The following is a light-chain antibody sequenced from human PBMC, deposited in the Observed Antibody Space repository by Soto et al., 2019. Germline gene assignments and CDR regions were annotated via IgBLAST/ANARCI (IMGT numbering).Light chain of an antibody. CDR3: SSYTSSSTLV. CDR1: SSDVGGYNY. CDR2: DVS. J-gene: IGLJ1*01. V-gene: IGLV2-14*01. Sequence: QSALTQPASVSGSPRQSITISCTGTSSDVGGYNYVSWYQQHPGKAPKLMIYDVSNRPSGVSNRFSGSKSGSTASLTISGLQVEDEADYYCSSYTSSSTLVFGTGTKLTVL.